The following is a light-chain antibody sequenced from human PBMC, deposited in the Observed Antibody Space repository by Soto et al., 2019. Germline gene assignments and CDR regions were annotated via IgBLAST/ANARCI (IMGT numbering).Light chain of an antibody. CDR3: ISFTSTSTLVV. Sequence: QSALTQPASVSGSPGQSITISCTGSSSDVGDYDFVSWYQQHPGKAPKLIIYEVSDRPSGVSNRFSGSKSGNTASLTISGLQAEDDAHYYCISFTSTSTLVVFGGGTKHTVL. CDR2: EVS. J-gene: IGLJ2*01. CDR1: SSDVGDYDF. V-gene: IGLV2-14*01.